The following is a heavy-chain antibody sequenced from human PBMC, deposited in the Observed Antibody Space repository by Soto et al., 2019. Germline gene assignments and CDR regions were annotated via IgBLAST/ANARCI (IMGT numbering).Heavy chain of an antibody. J-gene: IGHJ3*02. V-gene: IGHV1-69*13. CDR3: ARDLRLVGAIGGAFDI. CDR2: IIPIFGTA. Sequence: SVKVSCKASGGTFSSYAISWVRQAPGQGLEWMGGIIPIFGTANYAQKFQGRVTITADESTSTAYMELSSLRSEDTAVYYCARDLRLVGAIGGAFDIWGQGTMVTVSS. CDR1: GGTFSSYA. D-gene: IGHD1-26*01.